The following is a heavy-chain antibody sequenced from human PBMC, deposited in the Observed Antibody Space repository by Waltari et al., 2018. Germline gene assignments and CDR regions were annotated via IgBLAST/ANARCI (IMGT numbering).Heavy chain of an antibody. CDR1: GGSISSSSYY. Sequence: QLQLQESGPGLVKPSETLSLTCTVSGGSISSSSYYWGWLRKPPGKGLEWIVSIYYSGSTYYNPSLKSRVTISVDTSKNQFSLKLSSVTAADTAVYYCARNMVRGVIMRANWFDPWGQGTLVTVSS. CDR2: IYYSGST. V-gene: IGHV4-39*01. D-gene: IGHD3-10*01. CDR3: ARNMVRGVIMRANWFDP. J-gene: IGHJ5*02.